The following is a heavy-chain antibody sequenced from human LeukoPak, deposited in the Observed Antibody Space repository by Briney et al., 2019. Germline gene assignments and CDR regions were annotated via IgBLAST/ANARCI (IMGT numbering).Heavy chain of an antibody. Sequence: AASVKVSCKASGYTFTTYAMNWVRQAPGQGLEWMGWINTNTGNPTYAQGFTGQFVFSLDTSVSTTYLQITSPKAEDTAVYYCARDSYYDSNGYYYWGQGTLVTVSS. J-gene: IGHJ4*02. CDR3: ARDSYYDSNGYYY. V-gene: IGHV7-4-1*02. D-gene: IGHD3-22*01. CDR1: GYTFTTYA. CDR2: INTNTGNP.